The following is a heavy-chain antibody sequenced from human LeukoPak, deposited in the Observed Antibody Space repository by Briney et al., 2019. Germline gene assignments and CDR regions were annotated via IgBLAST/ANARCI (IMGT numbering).Heavy chain of an antibody. Sequence: ASVKVSCKASGYTFTSYAMHWVRQAPGQRLEWMGWINAGNGNTKYSQKFQGRVTITRDTSASTAYMELSSLRSEDTAVYYCARDLTALDYGDYYHWFDPWGQGTLVTVSS. CDR3: ARDLTALDYGDYYHWFDP. D-gene: IGHD4-17*01. J-gene: IGHJ5*02. CDR1: GYTFTSYA. V-gene: IGHV1-3*01. CDR2: INAGNGNT.